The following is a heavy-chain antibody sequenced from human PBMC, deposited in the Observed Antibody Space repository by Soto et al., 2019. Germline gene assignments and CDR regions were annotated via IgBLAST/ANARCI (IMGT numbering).Heavy chain of an antibody. V-gene: IGHV1-69*13. CDR2: IIPIFGTA. D-gene: IGHD6-13*01. CDR1: GGTFSSYA. Sequence: SVKVSCKASGGTFSSYAISWVRQAPGQGLEWMGGIIPIFGTANYAQKFQGRVTITADESTSTAYMELSSLRSEDTAVYYGARDRSLAAAGTDYFDYWGHGTLDTVSS. J-gene: IGHJ4*01. CDR3: ARDRSLAAAGTDYFDY.